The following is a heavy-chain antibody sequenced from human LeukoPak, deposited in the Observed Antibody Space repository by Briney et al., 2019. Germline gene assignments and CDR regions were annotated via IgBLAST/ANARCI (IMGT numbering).Heavy chain of an antibody. D-gene: IGHD5-12*01. CDR3: ATPGYSGYD. CDR1: GFTFSSYS. J-gene: IGHJ4*02. V-gene: IGHV3-33*01. CDR2: IWYDGSNK. Sequence: PGRSLRLSCAASGFTFSSYSMHWVRQAPGKGPEWVAVIWYDGSNKYYVDSVKGRFTISRDNSKNTLYLQMNSLRAEDTAVYYCATPGYSGYDWGQGTLVTVSS.